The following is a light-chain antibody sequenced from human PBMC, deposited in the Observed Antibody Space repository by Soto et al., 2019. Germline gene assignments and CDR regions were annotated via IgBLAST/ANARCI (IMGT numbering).Light chain of an antibody. CDR3: MQATQSSWT. V-gene: IGKV2-24*01. CDR2: KVS. Sequence: EIVMTQTPLSSPVTLGQAASISCRSSQSLVHSDGNTYLSWFQQRPGQPPRLLIYKVSDRFSGVPERFSGSGAGKDFTLTISRVEAEDVGVYYCMQATQSSWTFGPGNKVQIX. J-gene: IGKJ1*01. CDR1: QSLVHSDGNTY.